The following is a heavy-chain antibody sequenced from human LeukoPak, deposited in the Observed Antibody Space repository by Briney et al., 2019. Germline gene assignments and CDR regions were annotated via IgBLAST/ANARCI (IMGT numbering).Heavy chain of an antibody. D-gene: IGHD3-22*01. V-gene: IGHV3-15*07. CDR1: GFTFSNAW. Sequence: GGSLRLSCAASGFTFSNAWMNWVRQAPGKGLEWVGRIKTKTAGGTIDYAAPVKGRFTISRDDSKNMLYLQMNSLKTEDTAVYFCTTDYYDSSGYVFWGQGTLVTVSS. J-gene: IGHJ4*02. CDR2: IKTKTAGGTI. CDR3: TTDYYDSSGYVF.